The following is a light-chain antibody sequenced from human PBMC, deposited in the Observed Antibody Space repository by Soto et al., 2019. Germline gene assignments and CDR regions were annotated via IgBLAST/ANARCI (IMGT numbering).Light chain of an antibody. CDR1: SSDVGSYNL. J-gene: IGLJ1*01. CDR2: EGN. V-gene: IGLV2-23*01. CDR3: CSYAGTGTFV. Sequence: QSALTQPASVSGSPGQSITISCTGTSSDVGSYNLVSWYQQHPGKAPKLMIYEGNKRPSGVSTRFSGSKSANTASLTISGLQTEDEADYYCCSYAGTGTFVFGTGTKVTVL.